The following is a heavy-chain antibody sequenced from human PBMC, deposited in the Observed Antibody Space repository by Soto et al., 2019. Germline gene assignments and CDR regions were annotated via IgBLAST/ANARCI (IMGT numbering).Heavy chain of an antibody. Sequence: PSETLSLTCAVYGESFSAYYWTWIRQPPGKGLEWIGEINHSGSTKYNPSLRSRVTVSVDTSKHQFSLKLSSVTAADTAMYYCARAREVVASRTYSYGMDVRGQRTTVPISS. V-gene: IGHV4-34*01. CDR2: INHSGST. J-gene: IGHJ6*02. D-gene: IGHD2-15*01. CDR3: ARAREVVASRTYSYGMDV. CDR1: GESFSAYY.